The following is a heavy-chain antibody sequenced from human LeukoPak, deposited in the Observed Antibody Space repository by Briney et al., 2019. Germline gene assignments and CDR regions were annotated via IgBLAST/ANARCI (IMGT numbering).Heavy chain of an antibody. CDR2: ISSSGSTI. J-gene: IGHJ4*02. D-gene: IGHD2-21*01. CDR1: GFTFSDYY. CDR3: ATIPGLAGRYFDY. V-gene: IGHV3-11*01. Sequence: GGSLRLSCAASGFTFSDYYMSWVRQAPGKGLEWVSYISSSGSTIYYADSVKGRFTISRDNAKNSLYLQMNSLRAEDTAVYYCATIPGLAGRYFDYWGQGTLVTVPS.